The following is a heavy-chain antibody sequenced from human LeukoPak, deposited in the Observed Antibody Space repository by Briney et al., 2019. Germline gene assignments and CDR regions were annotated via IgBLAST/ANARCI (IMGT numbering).Heavy chain of an antibody. Sequence: PGGSLRLSCAASGFTVTNYWMGWVRQAPGKGLEWVANINQDGSQKYYMDSVKGRFTISRDNAKNSLFLQMNSLRAEDTAVYYCVPSSIARLGELSSFDYWGQGTLVTVSS. J-gene: IGHJ4*02. CDR1: GFTVTNYW. V-gene: IGHV3-7*02. D-gene: IGHD3-16*02. CDR2: INQDGSQK. CDR3: VPSSIARLGELSSFDY.